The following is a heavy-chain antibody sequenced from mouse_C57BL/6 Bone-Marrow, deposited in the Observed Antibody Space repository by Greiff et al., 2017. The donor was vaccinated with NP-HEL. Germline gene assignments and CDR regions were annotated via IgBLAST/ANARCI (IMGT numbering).Heavy chain of an antibody. Sequence: VQLQQSGPELVKPGASVKMSCKASGYTFTDYNMHWVKQSHGKSLEWIGYINPNNGGTSYNQKFKGKATLTVDKSSSTAYMQLKSLTSEDSAVYYCARRDDYGEFAYWGQGTLVTVSA. V-gene: IGHV1-22*01. D-gene: IGHD2-4*01. CDR1: GYTFTDYN. J-gene: IGHJ3*01. CDR3: ARRDDYGEFAY. CDR2: INPNNGGT.